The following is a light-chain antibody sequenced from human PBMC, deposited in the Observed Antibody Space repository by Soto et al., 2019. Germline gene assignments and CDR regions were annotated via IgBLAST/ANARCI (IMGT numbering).Light chain of an antibody. CDR2: AAS. J-gene: IGKJ4*01. Sequence: DIEMTQSPSSLSASVGDRVTITCRASQSISSYLNWYQQKPGKAPKLLIYAASSLQSGVTDWFTASRSATEFTLSIRSLQPEDFGTYDFQQSYSTLLTLGGGTKVEIK. CDR3: QQSYSTLLT. V-gene: IGKV1-39*01. CDR1: QSISSY.